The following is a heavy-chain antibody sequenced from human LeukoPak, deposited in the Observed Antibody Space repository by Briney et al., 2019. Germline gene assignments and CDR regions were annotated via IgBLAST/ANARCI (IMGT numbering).Heavy chain of an antibody. J-gene: IGHJ3*02. Sequence: GGSLRLSCAASGFTVSSKYMSWVRQAPGKGLEWVSVIYSSDNTYYADSVRGRFTISRDSSKNTLYLQMSSLRAEDTAIYYCAREGTYFFDTSGYHDAFDIWGQGTMVTVSS. CDR3: AREGTYFFDTSGYHDAFDI. D-gene: IGHD3-22*01. CDR2: IYSSDNT. V-gene: IGHV3-53*01. CDR1: GFTVSSKY.